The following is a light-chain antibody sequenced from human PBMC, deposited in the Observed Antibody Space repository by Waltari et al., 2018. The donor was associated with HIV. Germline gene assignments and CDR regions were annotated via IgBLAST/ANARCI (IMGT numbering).Light chain of an antibody. Sequence: DIVMTQSPASLAVSLGERATINCKSNQSLLLNFNHKTYLTWYQQKPGQSPKLLLYWASTRESGVPDRFSGSGSGTDFNLTISSLQAEDVATYYCQQCYSTPWTFGRGTKVEI. CDR3: QQCYSTPWT. J-gene: IGKJ1*01. CDR2: WAS. CDR1: QSLLLNFNHKTY. V-gene: IGKV4-1*01.